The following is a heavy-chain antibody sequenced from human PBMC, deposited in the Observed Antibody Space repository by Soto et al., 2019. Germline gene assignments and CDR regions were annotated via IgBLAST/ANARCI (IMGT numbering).Heavy chain of an antibody. CDR3: ARLAAYSSSSGGYYYYYGMDV. CDR2: INHSVST. D-gene: IGHD6-6*01. J-gene: IGHJ6*02. V-gene: IGHV4-34*01. CDR1: GGSFSGYY. Sequence: SESLSLTCAVYGGSFSGYYWSWFRQPPGKGLEWIGEINHSVSTNYNPSLKSRVTISVDTSKNQFSLKLSSVTAADTAVYYCARLAAYSSSSGGYYYYYGMDVWGQGTTVTVSS.